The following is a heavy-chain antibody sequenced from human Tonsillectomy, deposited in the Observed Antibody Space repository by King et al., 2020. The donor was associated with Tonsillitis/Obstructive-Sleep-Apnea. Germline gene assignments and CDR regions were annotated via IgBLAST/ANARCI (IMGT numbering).Heavy chain of an antibody. J-gene: IGHJ5*02. Sequence: LQLQESGPGLVKPSETLSLTCIVSGGSISSSRFYWGWIRQPPGKGLEWIGNIYYTGNSHYNPSLKSRLTISVDTSSNQISLKLSSVTAADTAVYYCARREDYDVWSGPQRGWFDPWGQGTLVTVSS. V-gene: IGHV4-39*01. CDR2: IYYTGNS. CDR3: ARREDYDVWSGPQRGWFDP. CDR1: GGSISSSRFY. D-gene: IGHD3-3*01.